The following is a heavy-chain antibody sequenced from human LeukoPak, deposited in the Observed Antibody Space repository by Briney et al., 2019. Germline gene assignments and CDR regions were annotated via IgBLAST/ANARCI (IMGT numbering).Heavy chain of an antibody. CDR1: GGSISSSSYY. J-gene: IGHJ4*02. Sequence: PSETLSLTCTVSGGSISSSSYYWSWIRQPPGKGLEWIGEINHSGSTNYNPSLKSRVTISVDTSKNQFSLKLSSVTAADTAVYYCARGIRGYSSGWYYFDYWGQGTLVTVSS. V-gene: IGHV4-39*07. CDR3: ARGIRGYSSGWYYFDY. D-gene: IGHD6-19*01. CDR2: INHSGST.